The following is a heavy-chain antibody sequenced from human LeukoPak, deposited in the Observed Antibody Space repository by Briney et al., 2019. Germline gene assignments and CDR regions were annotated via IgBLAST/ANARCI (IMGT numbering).Heavy chain of an antibody. V-gene: IGHV3-21*01. Sequence: PGGSLRLSCAASGFTFISYTMTWVRQAPGKGLEWVSSISSSSTYIFYEDSVKGRFIISRDNAKKSLYLQMNSLRADDSAVYYCAGDRPPNVWGQGALVTVSS. CDR1: GFTFISYT. D-gene: IGHD3-16*01. CDR3: AGDRPPNV. J-gene: IGHJ4*02. CDR2: ISSSSTYI.